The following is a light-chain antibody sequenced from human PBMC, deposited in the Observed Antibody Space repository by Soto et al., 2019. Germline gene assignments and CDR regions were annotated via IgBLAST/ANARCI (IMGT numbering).Light chain of an antibody. Sequence: QSALTQPASVSGSPGQSITISCTGTSSDVGGYNYVSWYQQHPGKAPKLMIYDVSNRPSGVSNRFSGSKSGITASLTIAGLQAEDEADYYCSSYTSSSTVVFGGGTEVTVL. CDR3: SSYTSSSTVV. J-gene: IGLJ2*01. CDR1: SSDVGGYNY. V-gene: IGLV2-14*01. CDR2: DVS.